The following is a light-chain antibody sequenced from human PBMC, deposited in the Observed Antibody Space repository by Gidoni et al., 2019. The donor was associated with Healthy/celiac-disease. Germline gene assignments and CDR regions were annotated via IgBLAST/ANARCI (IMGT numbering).Light chain of an antibody. J-gene: IGKJ1*01. CDR1: QSVLYSSNNKNY. CDR2: WAS. Sequence: DIVMTQSPDSLAVSLGERATINCKSSQSVLYSSNNKNYLAWYQQKPGQPPKLLIYWASTRESGVPDRFSGSGSGTDFTLTIISLQAEDVAAYFCQQYYGTPPTFGQGTKVEVK. V-gene: IGKV4-1*01. CDR3: QQYYGTPPT.